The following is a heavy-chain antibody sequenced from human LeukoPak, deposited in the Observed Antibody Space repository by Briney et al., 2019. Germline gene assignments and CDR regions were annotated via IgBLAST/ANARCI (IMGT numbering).Heavy chain of an antibody. CDR1: GFSVSSNY. CDR2: IYSDSNT. Sequence: GGSLRLSCAASGFSVSSNYLTWVRQAPGKGLECVSVIYSDSNTYYADPVKGRFTISRDNSKNTLYLQMSSLRAEDTAVYYCAKGGISTIVRGVIGYMDVWGKGTTVTISS. D-gene: IGHD3-10*01. CDR3: AKGGISTIVRGVIGYMDV. J-gene: IGHJ6*03. V-gene: IGHV3-66*01.